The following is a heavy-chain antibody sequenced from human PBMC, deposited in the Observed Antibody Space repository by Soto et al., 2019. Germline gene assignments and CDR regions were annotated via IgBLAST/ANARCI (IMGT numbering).Heavy chain of an antibody. D-gene: IGHD2-2*01. CDR3: AKGRYCSSTSCRNYYGMDV. Sequence: EVQLLESGGGLVQPGGSLRLSCAASGFTFSSYAMSWVRQAPGKGLEWVSAISGSGGSTYYADSVKGRFTISRDNSKNTQYLQMNSRRHEDTALYYWAKGRYCSSTSCRNYYGMDVWGQGTTVTVSS. CDR2: ISGSGGST. V-gene: IGHV3-23*01. CDR1: GFTFSSYA. J-gene: IGHJ6*02.